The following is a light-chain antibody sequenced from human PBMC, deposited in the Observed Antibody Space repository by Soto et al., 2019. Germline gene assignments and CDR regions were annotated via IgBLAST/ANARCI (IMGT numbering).Light chain of an antibody. CDR2: GAS. J-gene: IGKJ1*01. CDR1: QNIGNK. Sequence: IVMTQSPGTLSVSPGERATLSCRASQNIGNKVGWYQQKPGQAPRLLIYGASTRATSIPVRFSGSGSGTEFTLTITSLQSEDSAVYYCQQYDNWPWTFGQGTKVEIK. CDR3: QQYDNWPWT. V-gene: IGKV3-15*01.